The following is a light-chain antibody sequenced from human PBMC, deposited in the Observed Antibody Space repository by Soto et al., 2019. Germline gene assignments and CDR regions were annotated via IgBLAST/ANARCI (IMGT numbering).Light chain of an antibody. V-gene: IGLV2-14*01. CDR3: SSYTSRTTFV. CDR2: EVN. Sequence: QSALTQPASVSGSPGQSITISCTGTSSDVGGYNYVSWYQQHPGKAPKLMIYEVNNRPSGVSDRFSGSKSGNTASLTISGLQVEDEADYYCSSYTSRTTFVFGTGTKPTVL. CDR1: SSDVGGYNY. J-gene: IGLJ1*01.